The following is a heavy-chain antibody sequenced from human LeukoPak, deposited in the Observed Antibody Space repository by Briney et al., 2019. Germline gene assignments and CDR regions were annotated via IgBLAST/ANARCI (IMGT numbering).Heavy chain of an antibody. CDR1: GFTFSSYA. Sequence: GGSLRLSCAASGFTFSSYAMHWVRQAPGKGLEWVAVISYDGSNKYYAHSVKGRFTISRDNSKNTLYLQMNSLRAEDTAVYYCARLWQNFDYWGQGTLVTVSS. CDR3: ARLWQNFDY. D-gene: IGHD5-18*01. J-gene: IGHJ4*02. V-gene: IGHV3-30*04. CDR2: ISYDGSNK.